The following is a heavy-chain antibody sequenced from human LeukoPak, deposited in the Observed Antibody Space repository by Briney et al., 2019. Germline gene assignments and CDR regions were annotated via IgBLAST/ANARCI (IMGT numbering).Heavy chain of an antibody. J-gene: IGHJ4*02. CDR2: ISAYNGNT. V-gene: IGHV1-18*01. CDR1: GYTFTSYG. CDR3: ARDLCCSGGSCYLLEVAEY. Sequence: ASVKVSCKASGYTFTSYGISWVRQAPGQGLEWMGWISAYNGNTNYAQKLQGRVTMTTDTSTSTAYMELRSLRSDDTAVYYCARDLCCSGGSCYLLEVAEYWGQGTLVTVSS. D-gene: IGHD2-15*01.